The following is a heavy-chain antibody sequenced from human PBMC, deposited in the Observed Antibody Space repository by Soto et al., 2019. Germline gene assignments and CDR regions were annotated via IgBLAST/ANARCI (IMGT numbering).Heavy chain of an antibody. CDR3: ARVKTPYYYYYGMDV. J-gene: IGHJ6*02. V-gene: IGHV3-7*03. D-gene: IGHD2-15*01. CDR2: IKQDGSEK. CDR1: GFTFSSYW. Sequence: GGSLRLSCAASGFTFSSYWMSWVRQAPGKGLEWVANIKQDGSEKYYVDSVKGRFTISRDSAKNSLYLQMNSLRAEDTAVYYCARVKTPYYYYYGMDVWGQGTTVTVSS.